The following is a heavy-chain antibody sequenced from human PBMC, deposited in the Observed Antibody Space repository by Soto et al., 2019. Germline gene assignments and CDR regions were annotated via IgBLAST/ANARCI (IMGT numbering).Heavy chain of an antibody. V-gene: IGHV3-74*01. Sequence: GGSLRLSCAASGFTFSSYWMHWVRQAPGKGLVWVSRINSDGSSTSYADSVKGRFTISRDNAKNTLYLQMNSLRAEDTAVYYCARAAAGTEYFQHWGQGTLVTVSS. CDR2: INSDGSST. J-gene: IGHJ1*01. D-gene: IGHD6-13*01. CDR3: ARAAAGTEYFQH. CDR1: GFTFSSYW.